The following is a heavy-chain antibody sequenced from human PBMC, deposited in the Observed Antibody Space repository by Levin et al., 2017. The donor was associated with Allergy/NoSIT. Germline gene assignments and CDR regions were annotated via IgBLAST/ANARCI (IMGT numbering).Heavy chain of an antibody. J-gene: IGHJ5*02. V-gene: IGHV4-39*01. CDR2: IYYSGTT. CDR1: GASISSSSYH. CDR3: AREMSSSPYP. D-gene: IGHD6-13*01. Sequence: LSQTLSLPCTVSGASISSSSYHWGWIRQPPGKGLEWIGSIYYSGTTYYNPSLRSRVTISVDTSKNQFSLSLSSVTAADTAVYYCAREMSSSPYPWGQGTLVTVSS.